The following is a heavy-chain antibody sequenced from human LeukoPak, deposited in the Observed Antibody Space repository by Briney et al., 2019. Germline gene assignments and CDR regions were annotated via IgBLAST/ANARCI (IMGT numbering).Heavy chain of an antibody. CDR3: AGIDYYDSSGYYYVEDY. V-gene: IGHV3-48*03. D-gene: IGHD3-22*01. CDR2: ISSSGSTI. Sequence: GGSLRLSCAASGFTFSSYEMNWVRQAPGKGLEWVSYISSSGSTIYYADSVKGRFTISRDNAKNSLYLQMNSLRVEDTAVYYCAGIDYYDSSGYYYVEDYWGQGTLVTVSS. J-gene: IGHJ4*02. CDR1: GFTFSSYE.